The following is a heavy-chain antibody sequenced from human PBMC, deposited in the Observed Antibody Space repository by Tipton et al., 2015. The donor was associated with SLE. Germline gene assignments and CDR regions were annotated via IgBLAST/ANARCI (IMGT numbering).Heavy chain of an antibody. V-gene: IGHV4-39*07. D-gene: IGHD4-17*01. CDR3: VRVRGGYGDTRPFDY. CDR2: INYSGST. CDR1: GGSISSSTYY. J-gene: IGHJ4*02. Sequence: TLSLTCTVSGGSISSSTYYWGWIRQPPGKGLEWIGSINYSGSTYYNPSLKSRVTVSVDTSKNQFSLKLSSVTAADTAVYYCVRVRGGYGDTRPFDYWGQGTLVTVSS.